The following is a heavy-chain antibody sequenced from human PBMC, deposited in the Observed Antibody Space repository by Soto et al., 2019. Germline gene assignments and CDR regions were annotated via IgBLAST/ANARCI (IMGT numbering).Heavy chain of an antibody. Sequence: QVQLVQSGAEVKKPGSSVKVSCKASGGTFSSYAISWVRQAPGQGLEWMGGIIPIFGTANYAQKFQGRVTITADKSTSTAYMELGSLRSEDTAVYYCARNTNQLLAPYYYYGMDFWGQGTTVTVSS. CDR1: GGTFSSYA. CDR2: IIPIFGTA. V-gene: IGHV1-69*06. D-gene: IGHD2-2*01. J-gene: IGHJ6*02. CDR3: ARNTNQLLAPYYYYGMDF.